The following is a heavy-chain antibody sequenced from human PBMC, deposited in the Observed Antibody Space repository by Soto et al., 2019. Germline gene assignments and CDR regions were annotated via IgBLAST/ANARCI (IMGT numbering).Heavy chain of an antibody. CDR2: IDPSDSYT. J-gene: IGHJ3*02. Sequence: PGESLKISCKGSGYSFTSYWISWVRQMPGKGLEWMGRIDPSDSYTNYSPSFQGHVTISADKSISTAYLQWSSLKAPDTAMYYCASQAVAGHDAFDIWGQGTMVTVSS. V-gene: IGHV5-10-1*01. CDR1: GYSFTSYW. D-gene: IGHD6-19*01. CDR3: ASQAVAGHDAFDI.